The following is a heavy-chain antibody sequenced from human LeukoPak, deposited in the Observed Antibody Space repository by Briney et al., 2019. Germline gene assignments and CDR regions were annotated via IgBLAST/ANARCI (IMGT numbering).Heavy chain of an antibody. D-gene: IGHD1/OR15-1a*01. CDR3: ARDPRNKGFDP. V-gene: IGHV3-74*01. J-gene: IGHJ5*02. CDR2: INGDGSST. CDR1: GFTLSYYW. Sequence: PGGSLRLSSAASGFTLSYYWMHWVRQGPGKGLVWVSTINGDGSSTNYADSVKGRFTISRDNAKNTLYLEVNSLRVEDTAVYYCARDPRNKGFDPWGQGTLVTVSS.